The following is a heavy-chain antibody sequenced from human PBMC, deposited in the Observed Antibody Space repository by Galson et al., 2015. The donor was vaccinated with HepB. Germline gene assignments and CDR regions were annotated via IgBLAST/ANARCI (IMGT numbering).Heavy chain of an antibody. CDR2: IIPIFEMA. CDR3: ARGILQWQNGGAFYHYGMDV. Sequence: SVKVSCKASGGTFSSYAISWVRQAPGQGLEWMGGIIPIFEMANYAQKFQGRLTITADKSTSTAYMELSSLRSEDTAVYSCARGILQWQNGGAFYHYGMDVWGQGTTVIVSS. J-gene: IGHJ6*02. D-gene: IGHD3-3*01. CDR1: GGTFSSYA. V-gene: IGHV1-69*10.